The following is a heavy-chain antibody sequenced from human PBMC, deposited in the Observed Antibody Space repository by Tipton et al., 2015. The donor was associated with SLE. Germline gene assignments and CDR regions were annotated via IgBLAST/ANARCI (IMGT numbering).Heavy chain of an antibody. CDR1: GFTFSSYA. CDR2: ISGSGGST. Sequence: GSLRLSCAASGFTFSSYAMTWVRQAPGKGLEWVSGISGSGGSTYYADSVKGRFTIFRDNSKNTVYLQMNSLRPEDTAVYYCAKDNPVCDYWGQGTLVTVSS. V-gene: IGHV3-23*01. CDR3: AKDNPVCDY. J-gene: IGHJ4*02. D-gene: IGHD3-16*01.